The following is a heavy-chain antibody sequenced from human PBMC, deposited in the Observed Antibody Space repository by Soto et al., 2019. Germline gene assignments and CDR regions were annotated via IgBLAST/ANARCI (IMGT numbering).Heavy chain of an antibody. CDR1: GYTFTSYA. Sequence: ASVKVSCKASGYTFTSYAMHWVRQAPGQRLEWMGWINAGNGNTKYSQKFQGRVTITRDTSASTAYMELSSLRSEDTAVYYCARDRSGIAVAGPSSSDYWGQGTLVTVSS. CDR3: ARDRSGIAVAGPSSSDY. CDR2: INAGNGNT. D-gene: IGHD6-19*01. V-gene: IGHV1-3*01. J-gene: IGHJ4*02.